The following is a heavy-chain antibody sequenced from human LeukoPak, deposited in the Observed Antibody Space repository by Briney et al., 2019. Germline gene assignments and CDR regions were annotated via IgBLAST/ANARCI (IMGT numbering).Heavy chain of an antibody. Sequence: SETLSLTCTVSGGSISSGSHHWGWFRQSPGKGLEWIGSIYDSRTIYYNPSLKSRVTISVDTSKNQFSLKLNSVTAADTAVYYCARHYGPWGQETLVTVSS. CDR3: ARHYGP. V-gene: IGHV4-39*01. CDR2: IYDSRTI. J-gene: IGHJ5*02. CDR1: GGSISSGSHH. D-gene: IGHD3-10*01.